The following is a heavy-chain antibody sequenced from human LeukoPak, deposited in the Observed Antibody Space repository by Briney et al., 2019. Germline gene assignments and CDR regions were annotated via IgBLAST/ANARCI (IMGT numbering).Heavy chain of an antibody. CDR1: GGGSINTNY. CDR2: MHDSWKT. J-gene: IGHJ4*02. Sequence: PSETLSRTSTVSGGGSINTNYWTWIRQPPGEGLEWIAYMHDSWKTKDNPSLKSRVTPSADTSKNQSSLRLSSVTAADTAVYYCATIKRGNIYGYFDFWGQGILVTVSS. V-gene: IGHV4-59*01. D-gene: IGHD5-18*01. CDR3: ATIKRGNIYGYFDF.